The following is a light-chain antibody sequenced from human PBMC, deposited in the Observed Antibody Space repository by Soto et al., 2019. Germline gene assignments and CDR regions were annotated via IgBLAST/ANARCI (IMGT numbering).Light chain of an antibody. J-gene: IGKJ5*01. CDR2: DAS. Sequence: EIVLTQSPATLSLSPGERATLSCRASQSVSSYLAWYQQKPGQAPRLLIYDASNRATGIPDRFSGSGSGTDFTLTISRLEPEDFAVYYCQQYARSPITFGQGTRLEI. V-gene: IGKV3-20*01. CDR3: QQYARSPIT. CDR1: QSVSSY.